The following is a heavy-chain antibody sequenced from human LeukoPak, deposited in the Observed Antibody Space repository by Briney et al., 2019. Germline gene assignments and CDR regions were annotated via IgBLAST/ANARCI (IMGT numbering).Heavy chain of an antibody. CDR1: GYSFTSYW. CDR3: ARLFPDKDRYFDH. D-gene: IGHD1-14*01. Sequence: GESLKISCKGSGYSFTSYWIGWVRQMPGKGLEWMGIIYPGDSDTRYSPSFQGQVTISADKSISTAYLQWSSLKAADTAMYYCARLFPDKDRYFDHWAQGTLVTVSS. J-gene: IGHJ4*02. V-gene: IGHV5-51*01. CDR2: IYPGDSDT.